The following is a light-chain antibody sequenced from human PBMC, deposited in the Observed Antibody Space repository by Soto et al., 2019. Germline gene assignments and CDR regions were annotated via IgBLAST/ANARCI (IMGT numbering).Light chain of an antibody. CDR2: GAS. CDR3: QQYGNSPPFT. CDR1: QSVSSSY. J-gene: IGKJ3*01. V-gene: IGKV3-20*01. Sequence: EIVLTQSPGTLSLSPGERATLSCRASQSVSSSYLGWYQQKPGQAPRLLIYGASNRATGIPDRFSGSGSGTDFTLTISRLEPEDFAVYYCQQYGNSPPFTFGPGTKVDIK.